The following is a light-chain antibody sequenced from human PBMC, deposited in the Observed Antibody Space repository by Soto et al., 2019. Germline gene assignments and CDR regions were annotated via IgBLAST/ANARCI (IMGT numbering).Light chain of an antibody. CDR1: QSVSNNY. CDR2: GAS. CDR3: QQYSSSGT. Sequence: EIVLTQSPGTLSLSPGERATLSCRASQSVSNNYLAWYQQKPGQAPRLLIYGASNRATGIPDRFSGSESGTDFTLTISRLEREDSAVYYCQQYSSSGTFRQAPKVEIK. V-gene: IGKV3-20*01. J-gene: IGKJ1*01.